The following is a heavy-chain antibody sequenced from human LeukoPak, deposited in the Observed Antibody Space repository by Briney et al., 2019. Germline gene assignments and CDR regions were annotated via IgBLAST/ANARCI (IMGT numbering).Heavy chain of an antibody. CDR1: GFTFSSYG. CDR2: IRYDGSNK. Sequence: SGGSLRLSCAASGFTFSSYGMHWVRQAPGKGLEWVAFIRYDGSNKYYADSVKGRFTISRDNSKNTLYLQMNSLRAEDTAVYYCANFRVVSEGGYFDYWGQGTLVTVSS. J-gene: IGHJ4*02. V-gene: IGHV3-30*02. CDR3: ANFRVVSEGGYFDY. D-gene: IGHD2-15*01.